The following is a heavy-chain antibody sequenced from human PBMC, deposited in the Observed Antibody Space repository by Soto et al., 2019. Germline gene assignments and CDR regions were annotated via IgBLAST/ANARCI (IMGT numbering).Heavy chain of an antibody. CDR2: ISGSGGST. Sequence: EVQLLESGGGLVQPGGSLRLSCAASGFTFSSYAMSWVRQAPGKGLEWVSAISGSGGSTYYADSVKGRFTISRDNSKNTLYLQMNSLRAEDTAVYYCAKVGGYCSSTSCPHVDYWGQGTLVTVSS. CDR1: GFTFSSYA. J-gene: IGHJ4*02. CDR3: AKVGGYCSSTSCPHVDY. D-gene: IGHD2-2*01. V-gene: IGHV3-23*01.